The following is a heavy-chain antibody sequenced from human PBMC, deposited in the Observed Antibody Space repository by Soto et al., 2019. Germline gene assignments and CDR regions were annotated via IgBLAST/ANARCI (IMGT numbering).Heavy chain of an antibody. CDR3: AKDGSQGSSWYRDYYYYYGMDV. J-gene: IGHJ6*02. CDR1: GFTFSSYG. Sequence: GGSLRLSCAAPGFTFSSYGMHWVRQAPGKGLEWVAVISYDGSNKYYADSVKGRFTISRDNSKNTLYLQMNSLRAEDTAVYYCAKDGSQGSSWYRDYYYYYGMDVWGQGTTVTVSS. CDR2: ISYDGSNK. D-gene: IGHD6-13*01. V-gene: IGHV3-30*18.